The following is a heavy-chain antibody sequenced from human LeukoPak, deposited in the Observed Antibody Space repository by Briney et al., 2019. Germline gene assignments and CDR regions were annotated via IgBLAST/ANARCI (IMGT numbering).Heavy chain of an antibody. J-gene: IGHJ5*02. CDR3: ARDQGRGIRGDPPLNWFDP. Sequence: KTSETLSLTCTVSGGSISSGDYYWSWIRQPPGKGLEWIGYIYYSGSTYYNPSLKSRVTISVDTSKNQFSLKLSSVTAADTAVYYCARDQGRGIRGDPPLNWFDPWGQGTLVTVSS. D-gene: IGHD4-17*01. V-gene: IGHV4-30-4*01. CDR2: IYYSGST. CDR1: GGSISSGDYY.